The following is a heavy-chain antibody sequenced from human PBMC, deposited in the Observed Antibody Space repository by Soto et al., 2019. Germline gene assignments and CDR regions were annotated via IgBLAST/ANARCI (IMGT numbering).Heavy chain of an antibody. CDR1: GFTFSDYY. D-gene: IGHD1-26*01. V-gene: IGHV3-11*06. Sequence: QVQLVESGGGLVKPGGSMRLSCAASGFTFSDYYMSWIRQAPGKGLEWVSYISSSSSYTNYADSVKGRFTISRDNAKNSLYLQMNSLRAEDTAVYYCARGGENKVGATTVHYWGQGTLVTVSS. CDR2: ISSSSSYT. J-gene: IGHJ4*02. CDR3: ARGGENKVGATTVHY.